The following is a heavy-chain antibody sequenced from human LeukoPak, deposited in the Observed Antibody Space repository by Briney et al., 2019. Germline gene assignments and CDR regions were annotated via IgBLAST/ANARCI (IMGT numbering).Heavy chain of an antibody. D-gene: IGHD3-10*01. Sequence: ASVKVSCKASGGVFTTYAISWVRQAPGQGLEWMGGIIPIFGTANYAQKFQGRVTITADESTSTAYMELSSLRSEDTAVYYCARVTGRPNYYGSGSDFDYWGQGTLVTVSS. CDR2: IIPIFGTA. J-gene: IGHJ4*02. CDR1: GGVFTTYA. CDR3: ARVTGRPNYYGSGSDFDY. V-gene: IGHV1-69*13.